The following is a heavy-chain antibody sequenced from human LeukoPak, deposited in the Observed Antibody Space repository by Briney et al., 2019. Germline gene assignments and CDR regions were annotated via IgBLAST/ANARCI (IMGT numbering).Heavy chain of an antibody. Sequence: PSETLSLTCTVSGGSISSYYWSWIRQPAGKGLEWIGLIYTSGSTNYNPSLKSRVTMSADTSKNQFSLKLSSVTAADTAVYYCARMDWLGKLYYFDYWGQGTLVTVSS. CDR1: GGSISSYY. CDR2: IYTSGST. CDR3: ARMDWLGKLYYFDY. D-gene: IGHD3-3*01. V-gene: IGHV4-4*07. J-gene: IGHJ4*02.